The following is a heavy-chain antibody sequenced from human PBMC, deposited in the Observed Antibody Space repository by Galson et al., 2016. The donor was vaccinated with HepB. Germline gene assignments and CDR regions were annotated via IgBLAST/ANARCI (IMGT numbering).Heavy chain of an antibody. J-gene: IGHJ6*02. D-gene: IGHD2-15*01. Sequence: SLRLSCAASGFVFSTYAMHWVRQAPGKGLQWVAVISYDETNKYYADSVKDRFTISRDNSKNTLYLQMNSLRPEDTAVYYCARDGGVKHCSGGICRYTDSYFCMDVWGQGTTVTVSS. CDR3: ARDGGVKHCSGGICRYTDSYFCMDV. CDR1: GFVFSTYA. CDR2: ISYDETNK. V-gene: IGHV3-30-3*01.